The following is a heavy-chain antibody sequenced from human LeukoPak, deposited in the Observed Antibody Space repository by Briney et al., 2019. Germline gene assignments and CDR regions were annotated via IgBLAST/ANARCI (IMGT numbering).Heavy chain of an antibody. CDR1: GYTLTELS. Sequence: ASVKVSCKVSGYTLTELSMHWVRQAPGKGLEWMGGFDPEDGETIYAQKFQGRVTMTEDTSTDTAYMELSSLRAEDTALYYCAKADRADVPSKVDYWGQGTLVTVSS. CDR3: AKADRADVPSKVDY. D-gene: IGHD3-10*01. CDR2: FDPEDGET. J-gene: IGHJ4*02. V-gene: IGHV1-24*01.